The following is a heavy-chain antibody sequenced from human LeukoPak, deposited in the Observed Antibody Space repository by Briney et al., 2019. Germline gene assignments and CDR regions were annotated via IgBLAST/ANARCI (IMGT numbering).Heavy chain of an antibody. Sequence: SETLSLTCSVSGGSVFLSYYYWGWVRQPPGKALEWIGSVYYSGTTSSNPSLKSRVAISVDMSKNEFSLRLRSVTAADTAMYYCARGTLYSGWSYYFDDWGQGNQVTVSS. CDR2: VYYSGTT. D-gene: IGHD6-19*01. CDR3: ARGTLYSGWSYYFDD. V-gene: IGHV4-39*07. J-gene: IGHJ4*02. CDR1: GGSVFLSYYY.